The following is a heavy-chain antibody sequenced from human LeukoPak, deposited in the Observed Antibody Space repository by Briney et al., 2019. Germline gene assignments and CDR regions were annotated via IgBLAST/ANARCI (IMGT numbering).Heavy chain of an antibody. D-gene: IGHD1-26*01. J-gene: IGHJ3*02. CDR1: GYTFTGYY. Sequence: GASVKVSCKASGYTFTGYYMHWVRQAPGQGLEWMGWISPNSGGTNYAQKFQGRVTMTRDTSISTAYMELSRLRSDDAAVYYCARDRPGVGALPPGAFDIWGQGTMVTVSS. CDR3: ARDRPGVGALPPGAFDI. CDR2: ISPNSGGT. V-gene: IGHV1-2*02.